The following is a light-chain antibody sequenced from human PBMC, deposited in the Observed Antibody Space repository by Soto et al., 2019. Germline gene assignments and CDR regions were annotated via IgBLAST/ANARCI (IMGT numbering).Light chain of an antibody. CDR2: AAS. V-gene: IGKV1-39*01. Sequence: DIQMTQSPSSLSASVGDRVTITCRASQSISSYLNWYQQKPGKAPKLLIYAASSLQSGVPSMFSGSGSGADFTLTISSLQPEDVATYYCQQSYSTLTFGGGTKVEIK. CDR1: QSISSY. CDR3: QQSYSTLT. J-gene: IGKJ4*01.